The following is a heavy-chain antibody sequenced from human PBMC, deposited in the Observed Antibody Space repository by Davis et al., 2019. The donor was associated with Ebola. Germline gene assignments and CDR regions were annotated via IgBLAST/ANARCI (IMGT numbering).Heavy chain of an antibody. D-gene: IGHD5/OR15-5a*01. CDR1: GFTFSSYG. CDR3: AKDFVYVYGEDY. CDR2: IWYDGSNK. V-gene: IGHV3-30*02. Sequence: PGGSLRLSCAASGFTFSSYGMHWVRQAPGKGLEWVAVIWYDGSNKYYADSVKGRFTISRDNSKNTLYLQMNSLRAEDTAVYYCAKDFVYVYGEDYWGQGTLVTVSS. J-gene: IGHJ4*02.